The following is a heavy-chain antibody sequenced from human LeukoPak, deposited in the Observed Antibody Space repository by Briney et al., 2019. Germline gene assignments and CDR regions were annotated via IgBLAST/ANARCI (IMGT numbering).Heavy chain of an antibody. D-gene: IGHD6-13*01. CDR3: AKGPSSSWSNWFDP. V-gene: IGHV3-7*03. Sequence: GGSLRLSCAASGFTFSNFWMGWVRQAPGKGLEWVANIKQDETEKFYLGSVKGRFTISRDNSKNTLYLQMNSLRAEDTAVYYCAKGPSSSWSNWFDPWGQGTLVTVSS. J-gene: IGHJ5*02. CDR2: IKQDETEK. CDR1: GFTFSNFW.